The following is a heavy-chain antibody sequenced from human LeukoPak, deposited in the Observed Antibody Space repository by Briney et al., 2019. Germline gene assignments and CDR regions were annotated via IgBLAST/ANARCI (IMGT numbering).Heavy chain of an antibody. CDR2: IYYSGST. J-gene: IGHJ3*02. V-gene: IGHV4-59*08. CDR3: ARHVRLGGYNYAFDI. Sequence: SETLSLTCTVSGGSISSYYWSWIRQPPGKGLEWIGHIYYSGSTNYNPSLKSRVTISVDTSKSQFSLKLSSVTAADTAVYYCARHVRLGGYNYAFDIWGQGTMVTVSS. D-gene: IGHD5-24*01. CDR1: GGSISSYY.